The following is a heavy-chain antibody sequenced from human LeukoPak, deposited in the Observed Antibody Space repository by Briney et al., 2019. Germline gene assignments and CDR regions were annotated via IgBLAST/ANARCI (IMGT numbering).Heavy chain of an antibody. J-gene: IGHJ6*02. CDR1: GFTFSSYC. CDR2: ISYDGSNK. D-gene: IGHD6-19*01. Sequence: GGSLRLSCAASGFTFSSYCMHWVRQAPGKGLEWVAVISYDGSNKYYADSVKGRFTISRDNSKNTLYLQMNSLRAEDTAVYYCAKDSPLYSSGWYNYYYGMDVWGQGTTVTVSS. CDR3: AKDSPLYSSGWYNYYYGMDV. V-gene: IGHV3-30*18.